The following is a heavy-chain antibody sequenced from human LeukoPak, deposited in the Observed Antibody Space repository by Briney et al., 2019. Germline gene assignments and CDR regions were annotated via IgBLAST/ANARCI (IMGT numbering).Heavy chain of an antibody. CDR3: ARGPDTAMVDY. CDR1: GGSFTSSNW. Sequence: SETLSLTCTVSGGSFTSSNWWTWVRQPPGKGLEWIGETYHSGSTNYNPSLKSRVTISVDTSKNQFSLKLSSVTAADTAVYYCARGPDTAMVDYWGQGTLVTVSS. J-gene: IGHJ4*02. CDR2: TYHSGST. D-gene: IGHD5-18*01. V-gene: IGHV4-4*02.